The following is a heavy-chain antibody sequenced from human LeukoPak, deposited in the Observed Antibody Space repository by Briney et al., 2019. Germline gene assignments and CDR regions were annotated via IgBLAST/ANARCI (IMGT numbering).Heavy chain of an antibody. J-gene: IGHJ5*02. Sequence: SETLSLTCTVSGGSISSRSSYWGWIRQPPGKGLEWIGGIYYSGSTYYNSSLKSRVTISVDTSKNQFSLKLRSVTAADTAVYYCARDNSGFAWGQGTLVTVSS. CDR3: ARDNSGFA. V-gene: IGHV4-39*07. CDR1: GGSISSRSSY. CDR2: IYYSGST. D-gene: IGHD6-19*01.